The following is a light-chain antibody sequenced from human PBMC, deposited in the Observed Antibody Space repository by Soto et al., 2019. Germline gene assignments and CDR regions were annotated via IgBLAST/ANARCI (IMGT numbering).Light chain of an antibody. CDR2: DSS. Sequence: DIVMTQSPATLSVSPGERATLSRRARQSVSSNLAWYRQKPGQAPRLLIYDSSNRAAGIPARFSGSGSGTDFTLTVSSLEPEDFVVYYCQQRSDWPWTFGQGTKVDI. CDR1: QSVSSN. V-gene: IGKV3-11*01. J-gene: IGKJ1*01. CDR3: QQRSDWPWT.